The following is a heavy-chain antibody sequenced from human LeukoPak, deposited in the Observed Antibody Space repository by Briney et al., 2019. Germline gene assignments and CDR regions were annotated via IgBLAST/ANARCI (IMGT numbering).Heavy chain of an antibody. V-gene: IGHV4-30-2*01. D-gene: IGHD4-17*01. CDR1: GGSISSGGYS. J-gene: IGHJ5*02. CDR3: ARAEVDYGDYGGWFDP. Sequence: PSETLSLTCAVSGGSISSGGYSWSWLRQPPGKGLEWVGYIYHSGSTYYNPSLKSRVTISVDRSKNQFSLKLSSVTAADTAVYYCARAEVDYGDYGGWFDPWGQGTLVTVSS. CDR2: IYHSGST.